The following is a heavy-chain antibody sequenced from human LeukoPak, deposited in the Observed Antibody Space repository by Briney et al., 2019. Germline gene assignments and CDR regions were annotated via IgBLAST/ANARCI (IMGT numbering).Heavy chain of an antibody. V-gene: IGHV4-38-2*01. CDR3: ASRQQLVTSYYFDY. D-gene: IGHD6-13*01. Sequence: SETLSLTCAVSGYSFSSGYYWGWIRQPPGKGLEWIGTIYHSGNTYYNPSLKSRVSISVDTSKNQFSLKLTSVTAADTAVYYCASRQQLVTSYYFDYWGQGTLVTVPS. J-gene: IGHJ4*02. CDR1: GYSFSSGYY. CDR2: IYHSGNT.